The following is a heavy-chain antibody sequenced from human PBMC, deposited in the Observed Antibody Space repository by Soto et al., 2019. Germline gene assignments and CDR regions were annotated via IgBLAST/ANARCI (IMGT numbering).Heavy chain of an antibody. CDR1: GYIFTNYD. Sequence: SVKVSCKASGYIFTNYDINWVRQAPGQGLEWMGGMNPNFGGTDYAQKFQGRVTITADESTSTAYMELSSLRSEDTAVYYCARGDSGYDSFVVRFDYWGQGTLVTVSS. CDR2: MNPNFGGT. D-gene: IGHD5-12*01. V-gene: IGHV1-69*13. CDR3: ARGDSGYDSFVVRFDY. J-gene: IGHJ4*02.